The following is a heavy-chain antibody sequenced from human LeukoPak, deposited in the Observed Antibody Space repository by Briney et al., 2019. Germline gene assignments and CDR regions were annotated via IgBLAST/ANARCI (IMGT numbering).Heavy chain of an antibody. V-gene: IGHV3-23*01. CDR1: GFTFSSSA. CDR2: ISNNGGYT. CDR3: AKDGGLWVSAHWGDS. D-gene: IGHD7-27*01. Sequence: GGSLRLSCAASGFTFSSSAMSWVRQAPGKGLEWVSAISNNGGYTYYADAVKGRFTVSRDNSKNTLFLQMNSLRAEDTAVYYCAKDGGLWVSAHWGDSWGRGTLVTVSS. J-gene: IGHJ4*02.